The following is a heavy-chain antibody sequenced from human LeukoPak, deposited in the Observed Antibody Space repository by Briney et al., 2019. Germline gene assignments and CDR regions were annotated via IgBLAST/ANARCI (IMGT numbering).Heavy chain of an antibody. CDR1: GFTFDDYA. V-gene: IGHV3-9*01. CDR2: ISWSSGSI. CDR3: AKDRSGSYFGGFDY. D-gene: IGHD1-26*01. J-gene: IGHJ4*02. Sequence: GGSLRLSCAASGFTFDDYAMHWVRQAPGKGLEWVSGISWSSGSIGYADSVKGRITISRDNAKNSLYLQMNSLRAEDTALYYCAKDRSGSYFGGFDYWGQGTLVTVSS.